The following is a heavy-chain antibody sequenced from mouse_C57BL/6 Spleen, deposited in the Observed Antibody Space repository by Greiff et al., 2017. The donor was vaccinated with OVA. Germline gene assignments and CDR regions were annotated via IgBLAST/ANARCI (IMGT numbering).Heavy chain of an antibody. CDR3: ARSFTTVVAYNWYFDV. CDR2: IDPNSGGT. J-gene: IGHJ1*03. Sequence: QQSGRGLEWIGRIDPNSGGTKYNEKFKSKATLTVDKPSSTAYMQLSSLTSEDSAVYYCARSFTTVVAYNWYFDVWGTGTTVTVSS. V-gene: IGHV1-72*01. D-gene: IGHD1-1*01.